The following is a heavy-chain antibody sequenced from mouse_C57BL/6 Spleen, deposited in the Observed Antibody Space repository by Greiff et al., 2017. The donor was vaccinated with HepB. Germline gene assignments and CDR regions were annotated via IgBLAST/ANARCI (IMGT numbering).Heavy chain of an antibody. V-gene: IGHV5-4*01. Sequence: EVHLVESGGGLVKPGGSLKLSCAASGFTFRSYAMSWVRQTLEKRLEWVATISDGGSYTYYPDNVKGRFTISRDNAKNNLYLQMSHLKSEDTAMYYCASSVTGYFDYWGQGTTLTVSS. CDR2: ISDGGSYT. CDR1: GFTFRSYA. CDR3: ASSVTGYFDY. J-gene: IGHJ2*01. D-gene: IGHD2-13*01.